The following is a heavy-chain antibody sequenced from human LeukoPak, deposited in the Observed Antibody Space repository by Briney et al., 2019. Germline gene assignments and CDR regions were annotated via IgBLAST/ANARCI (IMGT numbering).Heavy chain of an antibody. CDR1: GFTFSTYS. D-gene: IGHD2-8*02. CDR3: ASRDCTCGLCPFGY. CDR2: ISSGGTFT. V-gene: IGHV3-21*06. J-gene: IGHJ4*02. Sequence: GGSLRLSCAASGFTFSTYSMSWVRQAPGKGLEWVSSISSGGTFTYYADSVKGRFTISRDNARNSLYLQMNSLRAEDTAVYYCASRDCTCGLCPFGYWGQGTLVTVSS.